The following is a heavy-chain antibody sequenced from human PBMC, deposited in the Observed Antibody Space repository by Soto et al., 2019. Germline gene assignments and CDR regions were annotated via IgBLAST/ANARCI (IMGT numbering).Heavy chain of an antibody. J-gene: IGHJ6*02. V-gene: IGHV4-31*03. CDR3: ARDADYGGSRGGMDV. CDR2: IYYSGST. CDR1: GGSVNNANYF. Sequence: QVRLEESGPGLMKPSETLSLICSVSGGSVNNANYFWNWIRHHPENGLEWIGYIYYSGSTRYNPSFKTRATLSRDTSKNQFSLRLNSVTVADTAVYFCARDADYGGSRGGMDVWGRGTTVTVSS. D-gene: IGHD4-17*01.